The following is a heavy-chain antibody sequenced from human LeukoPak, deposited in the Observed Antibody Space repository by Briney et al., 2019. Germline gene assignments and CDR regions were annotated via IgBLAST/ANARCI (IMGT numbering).Heavy chain of an antibody. CDR2: IYYSGST. D-gene: IGHD1-26*01. CDR1: GGSISSGDYY. V-gene: IGHV4-31*03. Sequence: SETLSLTCTVSGGSISSGDYYWSWIRQHPGKGLEWIGYIYYSGSTYYNPSLKSRVTISVDTSKNQFSLKLSSVTAADTAVYYCARAGGSYTGDYWGQGTLVTVSS. CDR3: ARAGGSYTGDY. J-gene: IGHJ4*02.